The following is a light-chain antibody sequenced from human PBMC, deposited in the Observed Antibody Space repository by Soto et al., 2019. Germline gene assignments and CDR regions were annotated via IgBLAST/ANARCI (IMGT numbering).Light chain of an antibody. Sequence: EIVLTQSPGTLSFSPGERSTLSCMASQSVSSSYLAWYQQKPGQAPRLLIYGASSRATGIPDRFSGSGSGTDFTLTISRLEPEDFAVYYCQQYGSSLTWTFGQGTKVDIK. CDR3: QQYGSSLTWT. J-gene: IGKJ1*01. CDR1: QSVSSSY. CDR2: GAS. V-gene: IGKV3-20*01.